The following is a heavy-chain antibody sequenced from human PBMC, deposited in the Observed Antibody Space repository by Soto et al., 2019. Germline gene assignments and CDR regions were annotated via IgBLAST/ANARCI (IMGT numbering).Heavy chain of an antibody. CDR3: ARGSAGSSSWYGFYYYYGMDV. V-gene: IGHV3-72*01. Sequence: EVQLVESGGGLVQPGGSLRLSCAASGFTFSDHYMDWVRQAPGKGLEWVGRTRNKANSYTTAYAASVKGRFTISRDDSKNSLYLQMNSLKTEDTAVYYCARGSAGSSSWYGFYYYYGMDVWGQGTTVTVSS. D-gene: IGHD6-13*01. CDR1: GFTFSDHY. CDR2: TRNKANSYTT. J-gene: IGHJ6*02.